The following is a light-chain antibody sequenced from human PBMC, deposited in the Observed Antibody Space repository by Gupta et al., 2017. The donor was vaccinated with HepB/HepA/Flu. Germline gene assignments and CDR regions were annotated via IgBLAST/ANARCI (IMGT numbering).Light chain of an antibody. CDR1: QSVSNY. CDR3: QQRCDWPLT. Sequence: IVLTPSPATLSSSPGERTTLSCSTSQSVSNYLAWYQQKPGEAPRILIYDEANRATGIPARFSGSGSGTDFTLTISSLEPEDFAVYYCQQRCDWPLTFGGGTKVEIK. V-gene: IGKV3-11*01. CDR2: DEA. J-gene: IGKJ4*01.